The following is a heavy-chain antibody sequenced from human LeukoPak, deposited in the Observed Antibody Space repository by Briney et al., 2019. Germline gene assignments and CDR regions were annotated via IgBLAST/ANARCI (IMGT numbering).Heavy chain of an antibody. CDR1: GFTVSSNY. Sequence: GGSLRLSCAASGFTVSSNYMSWVSQAPGKGLEWVSVIYSGGTTYYADSVKGRFTISRDNSKNTPYLQMNSLRAEDTAVYYCARDRGYSSGWYEGDYWGQGTLVTVSS. V-gene: IGHV3-66*02. CDR3: ARDRGYSSGWYEGDY. CDR2: IYSGGTT. D-gene: IGHD6-19*01. J-gene: IGHJ4*02.